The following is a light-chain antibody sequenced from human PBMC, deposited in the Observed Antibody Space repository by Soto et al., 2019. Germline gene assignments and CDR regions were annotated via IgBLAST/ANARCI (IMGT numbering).Light chain of an antibody. V-gene: IGKV1-9*01. CDR1: QGISSY. CDR3: QQLNSYLIT. Sequence: DIQLTQSPSFLSASVGDRVTITCRASQGISSYLAWYQQKPGKAPKLLIYAESTLQSGVPSRFSGSGSGTEFTLTISSLQPEDFATYYCQQLNSYLITFGQGTRLEIK. J-gene: IGKJ5*01. CDR2: AES.